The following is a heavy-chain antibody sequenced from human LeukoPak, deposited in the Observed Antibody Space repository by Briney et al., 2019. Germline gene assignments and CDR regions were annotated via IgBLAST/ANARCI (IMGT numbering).Heavy chain of an antibody. CDR3: AEEMTGYSSKFDAFDI. J-gene: IGHJ3*02. D-gene: IGHD6-13*01. Sequence: SETLSLTCAVYGGSLSGYYWSWIRQPPGRGLEWIGEINRTGSANYNPSLKSRVTVSVDTSKNQFSLKLSSVTAADTAVYYCAEEMTGYSSKFDAFDIWGQGTMVTVSS. CDR1: GGSLSGYY. CDR2: INRTGSA. V-gene: IGHV4-34*01.